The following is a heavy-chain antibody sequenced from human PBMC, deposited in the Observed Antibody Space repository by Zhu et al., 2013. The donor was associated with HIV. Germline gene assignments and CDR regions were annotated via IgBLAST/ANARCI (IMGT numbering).Heavy chain of an antibody. D-gene: IGHD2-21*02. CDR1: GFTFSSYA. CDR2: ISSSSSYI. CDR3: ARDQLRSTVTAIDY. J-gene: IGHJ4*02. V-gene: IGHV3-21*01. Sequence: EVQLLESGGGLVQPGGSLRLSCAASGFTFSSYAMSWVRQAPGKGLEWVSSISSSSSYIYYADSVKGRFTISRDNAKNSLYLQMNSLRAEDTAVYYCARDQLRSTVTAIDYWGQGTLVTVSS.